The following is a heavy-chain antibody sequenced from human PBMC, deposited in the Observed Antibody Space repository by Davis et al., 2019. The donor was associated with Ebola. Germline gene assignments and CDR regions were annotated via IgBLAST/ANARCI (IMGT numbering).Heavy chain of an antibody. V-gene: IGHV5-51*01. J-gene: IGHJ4*02. CDR3: ARASRDGYMRQDY. D-gene: IGHD5-24*01. CDR1: GYSFTSCW. CDR2: IYPGDSDT. Sequence: KVSCKGSGYSFTSCWIGWVRQMPGKGLEWMGIIYPGDSDTIYSPSFQGQVSISADKYTSTAYLQWSRLEASDTAMYYCARASRDGYMRQDYWGQGTLVTVSS.